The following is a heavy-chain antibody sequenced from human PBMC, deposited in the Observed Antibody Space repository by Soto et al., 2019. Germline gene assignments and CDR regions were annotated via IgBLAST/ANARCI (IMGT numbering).Heavy chain of an antibody. CDR2: IIPIFGTA. CDR1: GGTFSSYA. V-gene: IGHV1-69*06. Sequence: ASVKVSCKASGGTFSSYAISWVRQAPGQGLEWMGGIIPIFGTANYAQKFQGRVTITADKSTSTAYMELSSLRSEDTAVYYCARKARDLKLLGVGEGWFDPWGQGTLVTVSS. D-gene: IGHD1-26*01. CDR3: ARKARDLKLLGVGEGWFDP. J-gene: IGHJ5*02.